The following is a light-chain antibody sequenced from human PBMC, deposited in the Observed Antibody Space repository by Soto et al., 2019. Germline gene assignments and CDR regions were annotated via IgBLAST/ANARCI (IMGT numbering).Light chain of an antibody. J-gene: IGLJ2*01. CDR2: SAN. CDR1: TGAVTNDNY. CDR3: LLYFGGAQV. V-gene: IGLV7-43*01. Sequence: QAVVTQEPSLTVSPGGTVTLTCASSTGAVTNDNYPNWLQQKPGQAPRGLIYSANNRHSWTPARFSGSLLGGKAALTLSGAQPEDEGDYYCLLYFGGAQVFGGGTKLTVL.